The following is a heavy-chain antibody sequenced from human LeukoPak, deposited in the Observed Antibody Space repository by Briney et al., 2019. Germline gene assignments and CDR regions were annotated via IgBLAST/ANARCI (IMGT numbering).Heavy chain of an antibody. CDR1: GFTFSSYA. CDR2: ISYDGSNK. Sequence: PGRSLRLSCAASGFTFSSYAMHWVRQAPGKGLEWVAVISYDGSNKYYADSVKGRFTISRDNSKNTLYLQMNSLRAEDTAVYYCAGYFPMDVWGKGTTVTVSS. D-gene: IGHD2/OR15-2a*01. V-gene: IGHV3-30*04. J-gene: IGHJ6*04. CDR3: AGYFPMDV.